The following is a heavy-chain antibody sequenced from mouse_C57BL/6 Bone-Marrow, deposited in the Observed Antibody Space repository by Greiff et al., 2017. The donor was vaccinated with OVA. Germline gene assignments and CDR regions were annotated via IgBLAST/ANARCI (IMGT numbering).Heavy chain of an antibody. CDR2: IDPETGGT. Sequence: QVQLQQSGAELVRPGASVTLSCKASGYTFTDYEMHWVKQTPVHGLEWIGAIDPETGGTAYNQKFKGKAILTADKSSSTAYMELRSLTSEDSSLYFLTNPTTVDYWGQGTTLTVSS. D-gene: IGHD1-1*01. J-gene: IGHJ2*01. V-gene: IGHV1-15*01. CDR3: TNPTTVDY. CDR1: GYTFTDYE.